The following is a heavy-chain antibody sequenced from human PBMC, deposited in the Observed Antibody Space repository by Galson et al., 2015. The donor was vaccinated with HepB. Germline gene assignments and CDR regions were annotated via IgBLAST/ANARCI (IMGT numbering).Heavy chain of an antibody. Sequence: SVKVSCKASGDTLSFTLSWVRQAPGLGLEWMARVIPILGITNYAPELQGRVTVTADKSTSTAYMELSSLRSEDTAVYYCARDRGVPTSYYHADAFDIWGQGTMVTVSS. CDR2: VIPILGIT. V-gene: IGHV1-69*04. CDR3: ARDRGVPTSYYHADAFDI. CDR1: GDTLSFT. J-gene: IGHJ3*02. D-gene: IGHD1-26*01.